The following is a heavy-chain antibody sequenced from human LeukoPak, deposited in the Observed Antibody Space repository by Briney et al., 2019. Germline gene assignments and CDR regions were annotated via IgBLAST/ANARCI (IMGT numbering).Heavy chain of an antibody. CDR1: GYTFTGYY. J-gene: IGHJ4*02. V-gene: IGHV1-2*02. D-gene: IGHD6-13*01. CDR2: INPNSGDT. CDR3: AREQQLIRSDY. Sequence: ASVKVSCKASGYTFTGYYMHWVRQAPGQGLEWMGWINPNSGDTNYAQKFQGRVTMTTDTSTSTAYMELRSLRSDDTAVYYCAREQQLIRSDYWGQGTLVTVSS.